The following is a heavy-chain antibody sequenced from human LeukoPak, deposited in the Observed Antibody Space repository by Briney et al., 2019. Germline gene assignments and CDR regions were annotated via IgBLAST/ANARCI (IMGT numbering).Heavy chain of an antibody. V-gene: IGHV4-39*07. CDR1: GGSISSSSYY. Sequence: SETLSLTCTVSGGSISSSSYYCGWIRQPPGKGLEWIGSIYYSGSTYYNPSLKSRVTISVDTSKNQFSLKLSSVTAADTAVYYCARTPITMVRGNNWFDPWGQGTLGTVSS. D-gene: IGHD3-10*01. CDR2: IYYSGST. CDR3: ARTPITMVRGNNWFDP. J-gene: IGHJ5*02.